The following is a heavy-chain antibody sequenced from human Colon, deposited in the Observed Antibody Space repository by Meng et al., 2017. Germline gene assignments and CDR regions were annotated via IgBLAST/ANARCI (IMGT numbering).Heavy chain of an antibody. J-gene: IGHJ5*02. V-gene: IGHV4-31*03. Sequence: SETLSLTCTVSGGSISSGGYYWSWIRQHPGKGLEWIGYIHDSGSTYYNPSLKSRVTISADTSKNQFSLKLSSVTAADTAVYYCARASYGSGSPLGESWFDPWGHGTQVTVSS. CDR2: IHDSGST. CDR1: GGSISSGGYY. CDR3: ARASYGSGSPLGESWFDP. D-gene: IGHD3-10*01.